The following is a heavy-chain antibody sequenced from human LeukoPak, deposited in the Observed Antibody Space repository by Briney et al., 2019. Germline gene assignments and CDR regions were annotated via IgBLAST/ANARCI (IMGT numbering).Heavy chain of an antibody. J-gene: IGHJ2*01. CDR2: ISAYNGNT. Sequence: ASVKVSCKASGYTFTSYGISWVRQAPGQGLEWMGWISAYNGNTNYAQKLQGRVTMTTDTSTSTAYMELRSLRSDDTAVYYCAREGLQEDYGDYSLAVAGWWYFDLWGRGTLVTVSS. V-gene: IGHV1-18*01. CDR1: GYTFTSYG. D-gene: IGHD4-17*01. CDR3: AREGLQEDYGDYSLAVAGWWYFDL.